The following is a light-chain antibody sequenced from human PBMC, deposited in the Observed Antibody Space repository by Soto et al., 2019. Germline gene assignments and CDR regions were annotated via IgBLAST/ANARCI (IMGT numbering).Light chain of an antibody. CDR2: RND. V-gene: IGLV1-47*01. CDR1: RSNIGSNH. J-gene: IGLJ1*01. CDR3: CSGAGSNNYV. Sequence: QSVLTQPPSVSATPGQRVTIACSGGRSNIGSNHVYWYQHLPGTAPKLVIFRNDQRPSGVPDRFSGSKSGTSASLAISGLRSDDEAEYYCCSGAGSNNYVFGTGTKVTVL.